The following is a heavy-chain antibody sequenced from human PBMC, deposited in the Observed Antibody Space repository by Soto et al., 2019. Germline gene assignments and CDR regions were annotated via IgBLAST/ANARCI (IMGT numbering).Heavy chain of an antibody. CDR3: AKKARIIAAAGKDYFDN. J-gene: IGHJ4*02. CDR1: GFTFSSYA. D-gene: IGHD6-13*01. V-gene: IGHV3-23*01. CDR2: MRGNGDKT. Sequence: GGSLRLSCAASGFTFSSYAMSWVRLAPGKGLEWVAGMRGNGDKTYYADSVRGRFTISRDNSNNTLYLQMSSLRAGDTAIYYCAKKARIIAAAGKDYFDNWGQGTQVTVSS.